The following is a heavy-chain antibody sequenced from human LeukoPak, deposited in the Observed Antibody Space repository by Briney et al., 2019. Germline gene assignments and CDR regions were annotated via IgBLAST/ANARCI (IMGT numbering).Heavy chain of an antibody. V-gene: IGHV4-61*01. D-gene: IGHD3-10*01. Sequence: PSETLSLTCTVSGGSVSSGSYYWSWIRQPPGKGLEWIGEVNHSGATNYHPSLKSRVTLSVDTSKKQFSLRLTSVTAADTAVYYCDGFDYRLGSPKNWFDPWGQGTLVTVSS. CDR1: GGSVSSGSYY. CDR2: VNHSGAT. CDR3: DGFDYRLGSPKNWFDP. J-gene: IGHJ5*02.